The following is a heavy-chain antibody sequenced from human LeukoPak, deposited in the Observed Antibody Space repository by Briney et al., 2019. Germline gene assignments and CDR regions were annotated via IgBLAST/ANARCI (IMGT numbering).Heavy chain of an antibody. Sequence: GGSLRLSCAASGFTVSSNYMSWVRQAPGKGLEWVSVIYSGGSTYYADSVKGRFTISRDNSKNTLYLQMNSLRAEDTAVYYCARVWYYGSGSYRDAYYYYYMDVWGKGTTVTISS. CDR2: IYSGGST. V-gene: IGHV3-53*01. D-gene: IGHD3-10*01. J-gene: IGHJ6*03. CDR1: GFTVSSNY. CDR3: ARVWYYGSGSYRDAYYYYYMDV.